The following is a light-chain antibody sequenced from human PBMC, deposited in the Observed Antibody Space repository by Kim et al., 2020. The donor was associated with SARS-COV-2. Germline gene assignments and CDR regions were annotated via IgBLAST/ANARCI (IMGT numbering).Light chain of an antibody. Sequence: VSPGQTASITCSGDKLGDKYACWYQQKPGQSLVLVIYQDRKRPSGIPERFSGSNSGNTATLTISGTQAMDEADYYCQAWDSSTGGVFGGGTQLTVL. CDR3: QAWDSSTGGV. CDR1: KLGDKY. J-gene: IGLJ2*01. V-gene: IGLV3-1*01. CDR2: QDR.